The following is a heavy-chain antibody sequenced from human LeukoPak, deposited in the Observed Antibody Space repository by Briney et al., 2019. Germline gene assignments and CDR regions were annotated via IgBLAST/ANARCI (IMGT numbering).Heavy chain of an antibody. CDR2: IYYSGST. J-gene: IGHJ4*02. V-gene: IGHV4-59*01. CDR3: ARVTGYMIEDYFDY. Sequence: SETMSLTCTVSGGSISSYYWSWIRQPPGKGLEWIGYIYYSGSTNYKPSLKSRVTISVETSKNQFSLKLRSVTAADTAVYYCARVTGYMIEDYFDYWGQGTLVTVSS. D-gene: IGHD3-22*01. CDR1: GGSISSYY.